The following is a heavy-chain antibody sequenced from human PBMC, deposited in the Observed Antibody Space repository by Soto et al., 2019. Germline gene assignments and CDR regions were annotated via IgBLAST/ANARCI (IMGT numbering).Heavy chain of an antibody. CDR1: GYSFTSYW. V-gene: IGHV5-51*01. D-gene: IGHD6-6*01. CDR3: ARRPLEYSSSSGAFDI. J-gene: IGHJ3*02. Sequence: GESLKISCNGSGYSFTSYWIGWVRQMPGKGLEWMGVIYPGDSDTRYSPSFQGQVTISADKSISTAYLQWSSLKASDTAMYYCARRPLEYSSSSGAFDIWGQGTMVTVSS. CDR2: IYPGDSDT.